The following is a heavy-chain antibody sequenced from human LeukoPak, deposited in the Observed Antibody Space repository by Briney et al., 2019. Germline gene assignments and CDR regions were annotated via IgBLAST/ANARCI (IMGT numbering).Heavy chain of an antibody. CDR1: GFTFSSYG. CDR2: IWYDGSNK. J-gene: IGHJ4*02. CDR3: ARDFNYAFDY. Sequence: PGRSLRLSCATSGFTFSSYGMHWVRQAPGKGLEWVAVIWYDGSNKYYADSVKGRFTISRDNSKNTLYLQMNSLRAEDTAVYYCARDFNYAFDYWGQGTLVTVSS. V-gene: IGHV3-33*01. D-gene: IGHD3-16*01.